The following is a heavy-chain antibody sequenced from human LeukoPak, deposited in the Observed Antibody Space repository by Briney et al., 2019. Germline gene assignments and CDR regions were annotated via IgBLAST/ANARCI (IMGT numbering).Heavy chain of an antibody. D-gene: IGHD1-1*01. V-gene: IGHV4-59*01. CDR3: ARDLELERNRWNYFES. J-gene: IGHJ4*02. Sequence: SETLSLTCTVSGGSISSYYWSWIRQPPGKGLEWLGCIDYSGSTQYNPSLKSRVTISVDTSKQQFSLKLSSVTAADTAVYYCARDLELERNRWNYFESWGQGTLVTVSS. CDR1: GGSISSYY. CDR2: IDYSGST.